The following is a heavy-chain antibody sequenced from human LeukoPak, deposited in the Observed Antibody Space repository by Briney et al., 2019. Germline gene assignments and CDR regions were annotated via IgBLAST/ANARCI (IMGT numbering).Heavy chain of an antibody. D-gene: IGHD2-2*01. V-gene: IGHV4-59*01. J-gene: IGHJ5*02. CDR3: ARTVVVPAATFDP. CDR2: IYYSGST. CDR1: GGSISSYY. Sequence: SETLSLTCTVSGGSISSYYWSWIRQPPGKGLEWIGYIYYSGSTNYNPSLKSRVTISVDTSKNQFSLKLSSVTAADTAVYYRARTVVVPAATFDPWGQGTLVTVSS.